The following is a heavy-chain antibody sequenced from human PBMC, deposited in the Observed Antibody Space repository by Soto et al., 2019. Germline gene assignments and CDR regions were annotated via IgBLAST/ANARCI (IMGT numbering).Heavy chain of an antibody. J-gene: IGHJ5*02. D-gene: IGHD3-22*01. Sequence: SETLSLTCAVYGGSFSGYYWSWIRQPPGKGLEWIGEINHSGSTNYNPSLKSRVTISVDTSKNQFSLKLSSVTAADTAVYYCARGHSPHYYDSSGYYARGWARPRAFDPWGQGTLVTVSS. CDR2: INHSGST. CDR3: ARGHSPHYYDSSGYYARGWARPRAFDP. CDR1: GGSFSGYY. V-gene: IGHV4-34*01.